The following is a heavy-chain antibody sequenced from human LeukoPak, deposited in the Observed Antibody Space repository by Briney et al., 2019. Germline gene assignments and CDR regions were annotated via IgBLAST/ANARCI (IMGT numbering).Heavy chain of an antibody. V-gene: IGHV3-15*07. Sequence: GGSLRLSCAASGFTFNSYWMNWVRQAPVKGLEWVGRIKSKSDGGTTDYAAPVKGRFTISRDGSKDTLYLQMNSLKTEDTAMYYCTTGKTDDYYFDYWGQGTLVTVSS. D-gene: IGHD1-1*01. CDR2: IKSKSDGGTT. CDR3: TTGKTDDYYFDY. CDR1: GFTFNSYW. J-gene: IGHJ4*02.